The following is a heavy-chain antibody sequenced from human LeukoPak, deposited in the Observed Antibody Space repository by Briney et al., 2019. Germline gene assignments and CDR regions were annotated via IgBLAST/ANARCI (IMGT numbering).Heavy chain of an antibody. CDR2: ISYDGSNK. CDR3: AKDQGRFLGYCSSTSCYYFDY. D-gene: IGHD2-2*01. V-gene: IGHV3-30-3*01. J-gene: IGHJ4*02. CDR1: GFTFSSYA. Sequence: GGSLRLSCAASGFTFSSYAMHWVRQAPGKGLEWVAVISYDGSNKYYADSVKGRFTISRDNSKNTLCLQMNSLRAEDTAVYYCAKDQGRFLGYCSSTSCYYFDYWGQGTLVTVSS.